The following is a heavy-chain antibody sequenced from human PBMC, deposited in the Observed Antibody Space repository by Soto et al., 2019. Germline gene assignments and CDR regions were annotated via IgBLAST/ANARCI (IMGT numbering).Heavy chain of an antibody. V-gene: IGHV3-23*01. J-gene: IGHJ4*02. CDR2: LSGSGGET. CDR1: GFTFSDYG. CDR3: AKRDTSGSYPYYFDH. Sequence: GGSLRLSCAASGFTFSDYGMAWVRQAPGKGLEWVSALSGSGGETYYADSVKGRFTVSRDNSKNMLYLQMNSLRAEDAAIYYCAKRDTSGSYPYYFDHWGQGTLVTVSS. D-gene: IGHD1-26*01.